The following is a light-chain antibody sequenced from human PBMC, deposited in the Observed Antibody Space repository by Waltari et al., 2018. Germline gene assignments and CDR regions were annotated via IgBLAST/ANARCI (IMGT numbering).Light chain of an antibody. Sequence: QSVLSQPASLSGSPGQSITISCRGTSRDVGGYDYVSWYLQHPGQVPRLILYDVNNRPSGISSRFSGSKFGNLASLTISDLQPDDEADYYCASYVVGGARVLGGGTKLTVL. CDR1: SRDVGGYDY. V-gene: IGLV2-14*03. J-gene: IGLJ3*02. CDR2: DVN. CDR3: ASYVVGGARV.